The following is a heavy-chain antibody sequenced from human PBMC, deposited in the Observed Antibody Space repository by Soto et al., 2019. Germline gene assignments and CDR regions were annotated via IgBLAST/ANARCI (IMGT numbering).Heavy chain of an antibody. CDR2: ISHDGITK. V-gene: IGHV3-30*03. CDR1: GFTFTDHG. Sequence: QVQLVESGGGVVQPGRSLRLSCAASGFTFTDHGMHWVRQVPDKGLEWVAVISHDGITKYYADSLKGRFTISRDNSNNTVFLQMTGLRAEETAVHYCPTGRAGTARSFDSWGQGTLVTVSS. J-gene: IGHJ4*02. CDR3: PTGRAGTARSFDS. D-gene: IGHD6-6*01.